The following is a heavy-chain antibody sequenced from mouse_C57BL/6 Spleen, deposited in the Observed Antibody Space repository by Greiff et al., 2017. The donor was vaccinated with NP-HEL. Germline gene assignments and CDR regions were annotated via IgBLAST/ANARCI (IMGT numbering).Heavy chain of an antibody. D-gene: IGHD1-1*01. CDR1: GYTFTDYN. V-gene: IGHV1-18*01. Sequence: EVQLQQSGPELVKPGASVKIPCKASGYTFTDYNMDWVKQSHGKSLEWIGDINPNNGGTIYNQKFKGKATLTVDKSSSTAYMELRSLTSEDTAVYYCARGFHYYGSSYEDYFDYWGQGTTLTVSS. J-gene: IGHJ2*01. CDR3: ARGFHYYGSSYEDYFDY. CDR2: INPNNGGT.